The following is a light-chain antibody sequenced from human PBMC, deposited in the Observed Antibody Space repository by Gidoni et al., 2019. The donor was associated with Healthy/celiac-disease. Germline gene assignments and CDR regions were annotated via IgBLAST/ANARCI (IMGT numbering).Light chain of an antibody. CDR2: DAS. Sequence: EIVLTQSPATLSLSPGEGATLSCRASQSVGSDLAWYQQKPGQAPRLLIYDASNMATGIPARFSGSGSGTDFTLTISSLEPEDFAVYYCQQRSNWPITFGQGTRLEIK. CDR1: QSVGSD. CDR3: QQRSNWPIT. J-gene: IGKJ5*01. V-gene: IGKV3-11*01.